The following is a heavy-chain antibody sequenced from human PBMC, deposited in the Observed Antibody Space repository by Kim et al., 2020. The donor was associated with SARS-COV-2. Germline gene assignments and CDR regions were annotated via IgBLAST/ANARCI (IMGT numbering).Heavy chain of an antibody. J-gene: IGHJ4*02. V-gene: IGHV3-30*18. CDR2: ISYDGSNK. D-gene: IGHD6-13*01. Sequence: GGSLRLSCAASGFTFSSYGMHWVRQAPGKGLEWVAVISYDGSNKYYADSVKGRFTISRDNSKNTLYLQMNSLRAEDTAVYYCAKLPWGSSSWYGFRPLSQDFDYWGQGTLVTVSS. CDR3: AKLPWGSSSWYGFRPLSQDFDY. CDR1: GFTFSSYG.